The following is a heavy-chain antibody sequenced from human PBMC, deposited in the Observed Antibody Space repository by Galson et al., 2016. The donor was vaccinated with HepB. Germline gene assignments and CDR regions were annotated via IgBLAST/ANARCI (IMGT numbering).Heavy chain of an antibody. V-gene: IGHV3-64D*06. CDR1: GFTFSSYV. Sequence: SLRLSCAASGFTFSSYVMYWVRQAPGKGLDYVSAISSNGGTTYYADSVKGRFTISRDNSKNTLYLQMSSLRAEDTAVYYCVKMYTKYAYYHYGMDVWGQGTTVTVSS. D-gene: IGHD1-1*01. J-gene: IGHJ6*02. CDR2: ISSNGGTT. CDR3: VKMYTKYAYYHYGMDV.